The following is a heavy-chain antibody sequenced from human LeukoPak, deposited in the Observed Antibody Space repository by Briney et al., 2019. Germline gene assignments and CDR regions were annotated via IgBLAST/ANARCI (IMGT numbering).Heavy chain of an antibody. Sequence: PSETLSLTCAVYGGSFSGYYWSWTRQPPGKGLEWIGEINHSGSTNYNPSLKSLVTISVDTSKNQFSLKLSSVTAADTAVYYCARARYCSSTSCYGRGGYYYYYMDVWGKGTTVTVSS. V-gene: IGHV4-34*01. D-gene: IGHD2-2*01. CDR1: GGSFSGYY. CDR2: INHSGST. CDR3: ARARYCSSTSCYGRGGYYYYYMDV. J-gene: IGHJ6*03.